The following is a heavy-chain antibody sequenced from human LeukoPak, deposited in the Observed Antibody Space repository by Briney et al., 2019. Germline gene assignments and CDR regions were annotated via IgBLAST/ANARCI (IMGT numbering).Heavy chain of an antibody. CDR2: IRCDGSNK. V-gene: IGHV3-30*02. CDR1: GFTFSSYG. D-gene: IGHD6-19*01. CDR3: AKGNHGSGSPPGIAVAGTFGY. Sequence: PGGSLRLSCAASGFTFSSYGMHWVRQAPGKGLEWVAFIRCDGSNKYYADSVKGRFTISRDNSKNTLYLQMNSLRAEDTAVYYCAKGNHGSGSPPGIAVAGTFGYWGQGTLVTVSS. J-gene: IGHJ4*02.